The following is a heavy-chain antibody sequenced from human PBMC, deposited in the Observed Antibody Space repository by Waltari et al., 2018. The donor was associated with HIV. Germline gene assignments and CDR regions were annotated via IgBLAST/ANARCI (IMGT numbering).Heavy chain of an antibody. Sequence: QVQLQESGPGLVKPSETLSLTCIGGSIGTYYWSWIRQPPGKGLEWIGYISYSGTTNYNPSLKSRVNISVDMSKNHFSLRLSSVTAADTAVYYCARGGGSAADVIRYYFDYWGQGTLVTVAS. J-gene: IGHJ4*02. CDR1: GSIGTYY. CDR2: ISYSGTT. CDR3: ARGGGSAADVIRYYFDY. D-gene: IGHD6-13*01. V-gene: IGHV4-59*01.